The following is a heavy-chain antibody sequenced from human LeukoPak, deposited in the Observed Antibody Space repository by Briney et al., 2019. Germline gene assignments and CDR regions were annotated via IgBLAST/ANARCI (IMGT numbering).Heavy chain of an antibody. Sequence: GGSLRLSCAASGFTFSSYSMNWVRQAPGKGLEWVSYISSSSSTIYYADSVKGRFTISRDNAKNSLYLQMNSLSAEDTAVYYCATSRSFDYWGQGTLVTVSS. CDR3: ATSRSFDY. CDR2: ISSSSSTI. CDR1: GFTFSSYS. V-gene: IGHV3-48*04. J-gene: IGHJ4*02.